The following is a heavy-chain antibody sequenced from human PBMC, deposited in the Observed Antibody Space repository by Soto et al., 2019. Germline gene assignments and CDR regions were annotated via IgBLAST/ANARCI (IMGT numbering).Heavy chain of an antibody. V-gene: IGHV3-23*01. CDR3: AKDRGTGDYGVNAFDI. Sequence: EVQLLESGGGLVQPGGSLRLSCAASGFTFSVFAMSWVRQAPGKGLELVSTISGRGENTYYADSVKGRFTISRDNSKNTLNLQMNSLRGEDTAVYYCAKDRGTGDYGVNAFDIWDQGTMVTVAS. J-gene: IGHJ3*02. D-gene: IGHD7-27*01. CDR2: ISGRGENT. CDR1: GFTFSVFA.